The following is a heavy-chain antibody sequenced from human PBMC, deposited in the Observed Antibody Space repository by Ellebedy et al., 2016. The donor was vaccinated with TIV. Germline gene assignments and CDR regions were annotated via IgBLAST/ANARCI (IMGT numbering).Heavy chain of an antibody. CDR2: INHSGST. CDR3: ARGRGWLHHFDY. V-gene: IGHV4-34*01. CDR1: GGSFSGYY. D-gene: IGHD5-24*01. J-gene: IGHJ4*02. Sequence: SETLSLTCAVYGGSFSGYYWSWIRQPPGKGLEWIGEINHSGSTNYNPSLKSRVTISVDTSKNQFSLKLSSVTAADTAVYYCARGRGWLHHFDYWGQGTLVTVSS.